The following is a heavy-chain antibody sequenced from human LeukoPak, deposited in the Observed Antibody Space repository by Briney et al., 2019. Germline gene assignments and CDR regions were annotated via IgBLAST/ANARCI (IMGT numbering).Heavy chain of an antibody. V-gene: IGHV1-24*01. J-gene: IGHJ4*02. Sequence: ASVKVSCKVSGYTLTELSMHWVRQAPGKGLEWMGGFDPEDGETIYAQKFQGRVTMTEDTSTDTAYMELSSLRSEDTAVYYCAKGSGVMVRGAAFDYLGQGTLVTVSS. CDR2: FDPEDGET. CDR1: GYTLTELS. D-gene: IGHD3-10*01. CDR3: AKGSGVMVRGAAFDY.